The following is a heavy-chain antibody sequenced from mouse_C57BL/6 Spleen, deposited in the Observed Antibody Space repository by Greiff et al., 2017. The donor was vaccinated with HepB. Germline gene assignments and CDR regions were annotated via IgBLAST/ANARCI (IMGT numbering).Heavy chain of an antibody. CDR3: ARFLSYFDY. CDR2: INPYNGGT. CDR1: GYTFTDYY. J-gene: IGHJ2*01. V-gene: IGHV1-19*01. Sequence: VQLKQSGPVLVKPGASVKMSCKASGYTFTDYYMNWVKQSHGKSLEWIGVINPYNGGTSYNQKFKGKATLTVDKSSSTAYMELNSLTSEDSAVYYCARFLSYFDYWGQGTTLTVSS.